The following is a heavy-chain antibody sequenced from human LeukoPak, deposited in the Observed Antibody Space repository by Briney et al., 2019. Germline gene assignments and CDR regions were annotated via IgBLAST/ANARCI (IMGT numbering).Heavy chain of an antibody. Sequence: ASVKVSCKASGYTFTSYGISWVRQAPGQGLEWMGWISAYNGNTNYAQKVQGRVTMTTDTSTSTAYMELRSLRSDDTAVYYCARDGYYDSSGYYSAPYDYWGQGTLVTVSS. V-gene: IGHV1-18*01. CDR3: ARDGYYDSSGYYSAPYDY. J-gene: IGHJ4*02. D-gene: IGHD3-22*01. CDR1: GYTFTSYG. CDR2: ISAYNGNT.